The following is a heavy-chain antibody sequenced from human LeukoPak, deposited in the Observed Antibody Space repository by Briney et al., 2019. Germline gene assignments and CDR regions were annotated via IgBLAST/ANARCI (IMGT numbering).Heavy chain of an antibody. D-gene: IGHD4-23*01. Sequence: SETLSLTCTVSGYSISSGYYWGWIRQPPGKGLEWIGSIYHSGSTYYNPSLKSRVTLSLDTLRNVFSLSLNSLTAADTAVYYCAGYRWPNRFDPWGQGTLVTVSS. CDR3: AGYRWPNRFDP. J-gene: IGHJ5*02. CDR2: IYHSGST. V-gene: IGHV4-38-2*02. CDR1: GYSISSGYY.